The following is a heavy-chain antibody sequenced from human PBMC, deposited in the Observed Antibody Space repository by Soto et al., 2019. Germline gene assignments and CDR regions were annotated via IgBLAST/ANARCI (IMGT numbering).Heavy chain of an antibody. CDR2: IIPIFGTA. D-gene: IGHD3-10*01. Sequence: QVQLVQSGAEVKKPGSSVKVSCKASGGTFSSYAISWVRQAPGQGLEWMGGIIPIFGTANYAQKFQGRVTITADESTSTAYMELSSLRSEDTAVYYCARGYYYGSGSYHVMFDYWGQGTLVTVSS. V-gene: IGHV1-69*01. CDR1: GGTFSSYA. J-gene: IGHJ4*02. CDR3: ARGYYYGSGSYHVMFDY.